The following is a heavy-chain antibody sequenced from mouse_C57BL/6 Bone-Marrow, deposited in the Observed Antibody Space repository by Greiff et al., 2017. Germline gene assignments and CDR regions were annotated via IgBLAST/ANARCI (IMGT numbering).Heavy chain of an antibody. CDR2: IDPETGGT. CDR3: TRDY. Sequence: VQGVESGAELVRPGASVTLSCKASGYTFTDYEMHWVKQTPVHGLEWIGAIDPETGGTAYNQKFKGKAILTADKSSSTAYMELRSLTSEDSAVXYCTRDYWGQGTTLTVSS. CDR1: GYTFTDYE. V-gene: IGHV1-15*01. J-gene: IGHJ2*01.